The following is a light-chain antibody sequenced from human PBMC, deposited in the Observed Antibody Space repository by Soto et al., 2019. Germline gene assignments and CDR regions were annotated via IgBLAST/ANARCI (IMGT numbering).Light chain of an antibody. CDR3: QQSYNTPRT. V-gene: IGKV1-39*01. J-gene: IGKJ1*01. CDR2: DAS. Sequence: IELTQSPSSLAASVGDRVTITCRASQTIGTYLNWYRHKSGAAPELLIYDASTLQSGVPSRFGGGASGTDFTLTISSLQLDDFATYYCQQSYNTPRTFGQGTKVDIK. CDR1: QTIGTY.